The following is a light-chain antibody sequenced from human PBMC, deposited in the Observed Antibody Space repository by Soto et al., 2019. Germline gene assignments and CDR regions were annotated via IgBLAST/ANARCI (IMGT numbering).Light chain of an antibody. CDR3: ATWYDSLSGWV. Sequence: QSVLTQPPSASGSPGQRVTISCSGTSSNIGNNIVNWYQQLPGTAPKLLIYNNNQRPSGVPDRFSGSKSGTSASLAISGRQSEDEADYYCATWYDSLSGWVFGGGTKLTVL. J-gene: IGLJ3*02. CDR2: NNN. CDR1: SSNIGNNI. V-gene: IGLV1-44*01.